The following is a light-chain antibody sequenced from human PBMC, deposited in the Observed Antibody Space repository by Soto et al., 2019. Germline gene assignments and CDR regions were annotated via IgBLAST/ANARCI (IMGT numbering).Light chain of an antibody. CDR1: SSNIGSNT. V-gene: IGLV1-44*01. J-gene: IGLJ1*01. CDR2: SNN. CDR3: AVWDDSLKGNV. Sequence: QSVLTQPPSASGTPGQRVTISCSGSSSNIGSNTVNWYQQLPGTAPKLLIYSNNQRPSGVPDRFSGSKSGTSASLAISGLQSEDEAYYYCAVWDDSLKGNVFGTWTKLTVL.